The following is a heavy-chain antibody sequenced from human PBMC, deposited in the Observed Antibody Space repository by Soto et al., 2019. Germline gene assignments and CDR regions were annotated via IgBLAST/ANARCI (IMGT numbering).Heavy chain of an antibody. D-gene: IGHD2-8*01. CDR3: TSEKSNEPNDY. CDR1: GYSFNAYY. V-gene: IGHV1-46*02. CDR2: ISPSVGST. Sequence: GASVKVSCKASGYSFNAYYIHWVRQAPGQGLEWVGMISPSVGSTTYAQKLQGRVTMIRDTSTSTVYMELSSLKSEDTAVYYCTSEKSNEPNDYWGQGTLVTVSS. J-gene: IGHJ4*02.